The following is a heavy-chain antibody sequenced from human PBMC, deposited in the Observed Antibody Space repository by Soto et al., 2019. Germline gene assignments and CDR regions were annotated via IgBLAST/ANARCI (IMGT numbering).Heavy chain of an antibody. J-gene: IGHJ6*02. Sequence: GGSLRLSCAASGFTFSSYAMSWVRQAPGKGLEWVSAISGSGGSTYYADSVKGRFTISRDNSKNTLYLQMNSLRAEDTAVYYCAKWVNRYSGYDLVHYYYGMDVWGQGTTVTVSS. CDR3: AKWVNRYSGYDLVHYYYGMDV. D-gene: IGHD5-12*01. CDR1: GFTFSSYA. CDR2: ISGSGGST. V-gene: IGHV3-23*01.